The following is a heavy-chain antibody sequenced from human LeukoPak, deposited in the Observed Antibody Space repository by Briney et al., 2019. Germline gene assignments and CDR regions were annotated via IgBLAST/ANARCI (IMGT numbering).Heavy chain of an antibody. CDR2: ISGNGGST. CDR1: GFTFSTYA. Sequence: GGSLRLSCAASGFTFSTYAMSWVRQAPGKGLEWVSTISGNGGSTYYADSVKGRFTISRDNSKNTLYLQMNSLRAEDTAVYYCAKPPPDSSSWLFDYWGQGTLVTVSS. CDR3: AKPPPDSSSWLFDY. D-gene: IGHD6-13*01. V-gene: IGHV3-23*01. J-gene: IGHJ4*02.